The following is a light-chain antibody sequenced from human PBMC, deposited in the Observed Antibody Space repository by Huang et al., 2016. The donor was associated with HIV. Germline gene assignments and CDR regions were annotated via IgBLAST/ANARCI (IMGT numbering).Light chain of an antibody. CDR1: QDITNY. CDR2: ATS. J-gene: IGKJ4*01. V-gene: IGKV1-9*01. Sequence: IQLTQSPSSLSVSVGDRVTITCRASQDITNYLAWYQQKPGKAPKLLIFATSTLQSGVPSRFSGSGSGAYFTLSIASLQPEDSATYYCQQLNSYPLTFGGGTKVEI. CDR3: QQLNSYPLT.